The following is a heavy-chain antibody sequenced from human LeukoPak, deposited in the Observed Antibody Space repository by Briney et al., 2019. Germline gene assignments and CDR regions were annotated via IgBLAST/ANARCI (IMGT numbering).Heavy chain of an antibody. D-gene: IGHD2-8*01. CDR2: ISCSGGIT. J-gene: IGHJ6*03. V-gene: IGHV3-23*01. Sequence: LPGGSLRLSFAAPGFTFISYSMNSVRQAPGKGLEWVSPISCSGGITFYADALRGRFTVSGDNSKNTLYLQMNSLRAEDTAVYYCARDGPRDCTNGVCYLYYYYYYMDVWGKGTTVTISS. CDR1: GFTFISYS. CDR3: ARDGPRDCTNGVCYLYYYYYYMDV.